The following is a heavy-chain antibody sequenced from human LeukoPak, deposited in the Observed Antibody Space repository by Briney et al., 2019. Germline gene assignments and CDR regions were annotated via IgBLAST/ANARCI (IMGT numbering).Heavy chain of an antibody. D-gene: IGHD2-2*01. CDR3: ARLVPATNYFDY. V-gene: IGHV3-23*01. CDR2: ISGSGGST. Sequence: GGSLRLSCAASGFTVSSNYMSWVRQAPGKGLEWVSSISGSGGSTSYADSVKGRFTISRDNSKNTLYLQMNSLRGEDTAVYYCARLVPATNYFDYWGQGTLVTVST. J-gene: IGHJ4*02. CDR1: GFTVSSNY.